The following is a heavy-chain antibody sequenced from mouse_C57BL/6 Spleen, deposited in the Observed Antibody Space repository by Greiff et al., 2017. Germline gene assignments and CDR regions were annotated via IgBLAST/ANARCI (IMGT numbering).Heavy chain of an antibody. J-gene: IGHJ1*03. CDR2: INPNNGGT. Sequence: VQLKQSGPELVKPGASVKIPCKASGYTFTDYNMDWVKQSHGKSLEWIGDINPNNGGTIYNQKFKGKATLTVDKSSSTAYMELRSLTSEDTAVYYCARTGYYGWYFDVWGTGTTVTVSS. CDR3: ARTGYYGWYFDV. V-gene: IGHV1-18*01. D-gene: IGHD1-1*01. CDR1: GYTFTDYN.